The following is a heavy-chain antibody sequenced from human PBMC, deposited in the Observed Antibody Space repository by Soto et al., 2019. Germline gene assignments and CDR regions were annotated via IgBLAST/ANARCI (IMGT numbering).Heavy chain of an antibody. D-gene: IGHD6-19*01. CDR1: GFTFSSYD. CDR3: ARYGSAWYLDS. J-gene: IGHJ4*02. CDR2: IGKSGDT. V-gene: IGHV3-13*04. Sequence: GGSLRLSCAASGFTFSSYDMHWVRQATGKGLEWVSAIGKSGDTYYSDSVKGRFTISRENAKNSVTPEDTAVYYCARYGSAWYLDSWGQGSLVTVSS.